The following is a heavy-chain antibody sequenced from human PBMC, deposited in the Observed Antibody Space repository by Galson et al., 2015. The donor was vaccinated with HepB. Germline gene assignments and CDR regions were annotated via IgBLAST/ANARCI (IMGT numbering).Heavy chain of an antibody. CDR2: IYPGDSDT. CDR1: GYSFSNYW. Sequence: QSGAEVKKPGESLKISCKGSGYSFSNYWIGWVRQMPGKGLEWMGIIYPGDSDTRYNPSFQGQVTISVDKSITTAYLQWSSLKASDTAMYYCARHPKYISGAHYFDYWGQGTLVTVSS. J-gene: IGHJ4*02. CDR3: ARHPKYISGAHYFDY. D-gene: IGHD7-27*01. V-gene: IGHV5-51*01.